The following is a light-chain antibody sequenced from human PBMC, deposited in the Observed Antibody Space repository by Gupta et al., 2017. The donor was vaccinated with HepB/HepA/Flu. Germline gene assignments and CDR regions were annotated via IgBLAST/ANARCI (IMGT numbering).Light chain of an antibody. CDR3: QVWDTTGDHNVV. CDR2: DDR. J-gene: IGLJ2*01. CDR1: NIANKN. V-gene: IGLV3-21*03. Sequence: SFVLTQPPSVSVAPGKTASITCGGSNIANKNVYWYQQKPGQAPVLVVYDDRDRPSGIPERFSGSNSGNTATLTISRVEAGDEADYYCQVWDTTGDHNVVFGGGSKLTVL.